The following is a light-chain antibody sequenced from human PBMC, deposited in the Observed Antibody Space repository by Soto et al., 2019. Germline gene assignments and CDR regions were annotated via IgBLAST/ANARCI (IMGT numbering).Light chain of an antibody. CDR1: QSVSSN. J-gene: IGKJ4*01. CDR3: QQYNNWPPLT. CDR2: GAS. V-gene: IGKV3-15*01. Sequence: EIVMTQSPATLSVSPGERATLSCRASQSVSSNLAWYQQKPGQAPRLLLYGASTSATGIPARFSGSGSGTEFNLTISSLQSEDVAVYYCQQYNNWPPLTFGGGTKVEIK.